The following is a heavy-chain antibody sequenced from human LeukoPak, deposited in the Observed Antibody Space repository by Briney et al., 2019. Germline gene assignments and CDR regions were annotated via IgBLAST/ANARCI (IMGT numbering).Heavy chain of an antibody. D-gene: IGHD3-10*01. CDR2: ISWNSGSI. V-gene: IGHV3-9*01. CDR3: AKIPKDTYYYGSGIDY. CDR1: GFTFDDYA. J-gene: IGHJ4*02. Sequence: PGRSLRLSCAASGFTFDDYAMHWVRQAPGKGLEWVSGISWNSGSIGYADSVKGRFTISRDNSKNTLYLQMNSLRAEDTAVYYCAKIPKDTYYYGSGIDYWGQGTLVTVSS.